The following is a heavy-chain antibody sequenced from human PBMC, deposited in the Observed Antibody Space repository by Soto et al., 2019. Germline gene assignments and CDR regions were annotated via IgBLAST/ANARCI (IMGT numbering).Heavy chain of an antibody. CDR3: ARDRGYCSSTSCYARGSSSSQY. D-gene: IGHD2-2*01. J-gene: IGHJ4*02. CDR2: ISSSGSTT. V-gene: IGHV3-11*01. CDR1: GFTFSDYY. Sequence: TGGSLRLSCAASGFTFSDYYMSWIRQAPGKGLEWVSYISSSGSTTYYADSVKGRFTISRDNAKNSLYLQMNSLRAEDTAVYYCARDRGYCSSTSCYARGSSSSQYWGQGTLVTVSS.